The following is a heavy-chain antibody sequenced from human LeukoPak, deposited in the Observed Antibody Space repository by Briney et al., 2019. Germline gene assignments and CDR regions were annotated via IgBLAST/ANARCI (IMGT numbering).Heavy chain of an antibody. Sequence: GESLKISCKGSGYSFTNNWITWVRQMPGKGLEWMGRIDPSDSYTDYSPSFQGHVTISAVKSISTAYLQWSSLKASDTAMYYCARGRGWADYWGQGTLVTVSS. CDR2: IDPSDSYT. CDR1: GYSFTNNW. V-gene: IGHV5-10-1*01. D-gene: IGHD6-19*01. CDR3: ARGRGWADY. J-gene: IGHJ4*02.